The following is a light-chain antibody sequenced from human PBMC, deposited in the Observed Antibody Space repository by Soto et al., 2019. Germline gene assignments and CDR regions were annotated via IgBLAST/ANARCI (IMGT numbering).Light chain of an antibody. J-gene: IGLJ2*01. V-gene: IGLV1-40*01. CDR3: LSFDSSLSVV. Sequence: QSVLTQPPSVSGAPGQGVTISCTGSSSNIGAGYDVHWYQQLPGRAPKLLIYGNTNRPSGVPDRFSGSKSGTSASLAITGVQAEDEADYYCLSFDSSLSVVFGGGTKLTVL. CDR1: SSNIGAGYD. CDR2: GNT.